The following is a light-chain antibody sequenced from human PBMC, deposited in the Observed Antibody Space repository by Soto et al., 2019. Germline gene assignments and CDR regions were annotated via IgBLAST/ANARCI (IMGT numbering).Light chain of an antibody. CDR1: QSISTY. J-gene: IGKJ5*01. CDR3: QQRSNWPPIT. Sequence: VLTQSPATLSFAAGETATLSSRSSQSISTYSAWYQQKPGQAPRLLIYGASNRASGVPARFSGSGSGTDFTLTISSLEPEDFAVYYCQQRSNWPPITFGQGTRLEIK. CDR2: GAS. V-gene: IGKV3-11*01.